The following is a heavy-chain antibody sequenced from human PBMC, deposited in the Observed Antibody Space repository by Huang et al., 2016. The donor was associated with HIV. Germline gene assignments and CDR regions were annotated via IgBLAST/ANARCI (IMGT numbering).Heavy chain of an antibody. Sequence: EEQLVQSGAEVKKPGESLKISCEGSGYSFAKYWIGWVRQMPGKGLEWMGINYPDDSDTRYSPSFQGQVSISADKSISTAYLQWSSLKASDTAMYYCARLDTARNYYYYGLDVWGQGTSVIVSS. D-gene: IGHD5-18*01. CDR3: ARLDTARNYYYYGLDV. J-gene: IGHJ6*02. V-gene: IGHV5-51*01. CDR1: GYSFAKYW. CDR2: NYPDDSDT.